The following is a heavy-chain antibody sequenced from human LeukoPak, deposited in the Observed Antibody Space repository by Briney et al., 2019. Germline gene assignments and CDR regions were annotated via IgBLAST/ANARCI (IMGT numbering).Heavy chain of an antibody. CDR3: ARGYQLLSAYYFDH. J-gene: IGHJ4*02. CDR2: INHSGST. D-gene: IGHD2-2*01. CDR1: GGSFSGYY. V-gene: IGHV4-34*01. Sequence: SETLSLTCAVYGGSFSGYYWSWIRQPPGKGLEWIGEINHSGSTNYDPSLRSRVTISVDTSKNQFSLKLSSVTAADTAVYYCARGYQLLSAYYFDHWGQGTLVTVSS.